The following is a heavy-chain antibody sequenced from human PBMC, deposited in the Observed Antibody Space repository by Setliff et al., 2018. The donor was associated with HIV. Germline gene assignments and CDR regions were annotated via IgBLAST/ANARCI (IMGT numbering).Heavy chain of an antibody. V-gene: IGHV4-59*12. D-gene: IGHD7-27*01. CDR1: GGSISSYH. J-gene: IGHJ5*02. CDR2: IFYSGST. CDR3: ARDLPDLTGRSLDP. Sequence: SETLSLTCNVSGGSISSYHWNWVRQSPGKGLEWIGYIFYSGSTNYNPSLNSRVTMSVDTSKNQFSLKLNSVTAADTAVYYCARDLPDLTGRSLDPWGQGTLVTVSS.